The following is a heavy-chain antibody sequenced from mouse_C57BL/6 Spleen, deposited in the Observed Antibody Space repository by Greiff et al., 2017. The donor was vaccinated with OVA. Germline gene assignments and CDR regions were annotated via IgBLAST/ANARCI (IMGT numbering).Heavy chain of an antibody. J-gene: IGHJ4*01. D-gene: IGHD1-1*01. CDR2: INPSNGGT. CDR1: GYTFTSYW. Sequence: VQLQQPGTELVKPGASVKLSCKASGYTFTSYWMHWVKQRPGQGLEWIGNINPSNGGTNYNEKFKSKATLTVDKSSSTAYMQLSSLTSEDSEVYYCAREGGYYYGSEAFFYAMDYWGQGTSVTVSS. CDR3: AREGGYYYGSEAFFYAMDY. V-gene: IGHV1-53*01.